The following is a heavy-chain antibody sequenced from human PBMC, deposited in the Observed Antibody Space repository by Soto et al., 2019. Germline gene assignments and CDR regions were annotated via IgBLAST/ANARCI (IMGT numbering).Heavy chain of an antibody. V-gene: IGHV1-46*01. Sequence: ASVKVSCKASGYTFTSYYMHWVRQAPGQGLEWMGIINPSGGSTSYAQKFQGRVTMTRDTSTSTVYMELSSLRSEDTAVYYCARDRLGVYYYDSSGYYPSIWGQGTLVTVPQ. D-gene: IGHD3-22*01. CDR3: ARDRLGVYYYDSSGYYPSI. CDR1: GYTFTSYY. CDR2: INPSGGST. J-gene: IGHJ4*02.